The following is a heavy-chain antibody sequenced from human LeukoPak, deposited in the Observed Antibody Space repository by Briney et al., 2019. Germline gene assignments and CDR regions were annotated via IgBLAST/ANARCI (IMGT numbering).Heavy chain of an antibody. D-gene: IGHD1-26*01. CDR3: ARDLTARGSFGY. CDR2: NYPTGDT. J-gene: IGHJ4*02. CDR1: GVSVTNYY. V-gene: IGHV4-4*07. Sequence: SETLSLTCSVSGVSVTNYYWSWVRQPAGKRLEWIGRNYPTGDTIYNPSLKSRVTMSVDMSKNHLSLKLTSVTAADAAVYYCARDLTARGSFGYWGQGILVSVSS.